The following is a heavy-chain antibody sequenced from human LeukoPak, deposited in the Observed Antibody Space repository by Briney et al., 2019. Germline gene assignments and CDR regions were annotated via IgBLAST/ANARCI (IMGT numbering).Heavy chain of an antibody. J-gene: IGHJ5*02. CDR3: ARGSQVNCFDP. V-gene: IGHV3-20*04. CDR2: INWNGGST. CDR1: GFTFSSYV. Sequence: GGSLRLSCAASGFTFSSYVMSWVRQAPGKGLEWVSGINWNGGSTGYADSVKGRFTISRDNAKNSPYLQMNSLRAEDTALYYCARGSQVNCFDPWGQGTMVTVSS.